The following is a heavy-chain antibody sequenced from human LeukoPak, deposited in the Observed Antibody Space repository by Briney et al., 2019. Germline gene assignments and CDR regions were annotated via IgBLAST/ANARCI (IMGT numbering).Heavy chain of an antibody. CDR1: GFTFSSYA. CDR2: ISGSGGST. CDR3: AKAYYYDSSGYLGNPYDY. Sequence: GGSLRLPCAASGFTFSSYAMSWVRQAPGKGLEWVSAISGSGGSTHYADSVKGRFTISRDNSKNTLYLQMNSLRAEDTAEYYCAKAYYYDSSGYLGNPYDYWGQGTLVTVSS. V-gene: IGHV3-23*01. J-gene: IGHJ4*02. D-gene: IGHD3-22*01.